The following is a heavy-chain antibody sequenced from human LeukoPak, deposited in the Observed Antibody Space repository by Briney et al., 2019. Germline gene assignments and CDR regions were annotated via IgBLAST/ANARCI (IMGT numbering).Heavy chain of an antibody. D-gene: IGHD3-16*02. J-gene: IGHJ4*02. CDR2: INHSGST. V-gene: IGHV4-34*01. Sequence: SETLSLTCAVYGGSFSGYYWSWIRQPPGKGLEWIGEINHSGSTNYNPSLKSRVTISVDTSRNQFSLKLSSVTAADTAVYYCARAGPDYDYVWGSYRMRRYYFDNWGQGTLVTVSS. CDR1: GGSFSGYY. CDR3: ARAGPDYDYVWGSYRMRRYYFDN.